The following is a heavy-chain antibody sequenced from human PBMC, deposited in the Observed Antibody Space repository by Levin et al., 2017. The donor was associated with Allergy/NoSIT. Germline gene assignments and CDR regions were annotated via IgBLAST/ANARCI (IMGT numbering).Heavy chain of an antibody. CDR3: ARRGRYFDWLGGYYFDY. J-gene: IGHJ4*02. Sequence: TLSLTCTVSGGSISSYYWSWIRQPPGKGLEWIGYIYYSGSTNYNPSLKSRVTISVDTSKNQFSLKLSSVTAADTAVYYCARRGRYFDWLGGYYFDYWGQGTLVTVSS. CDR2: IYYSGST. D-gene: IGHD3-9*01. CDR1: GGSISSYY. V-gene: IGHV4-59*08.